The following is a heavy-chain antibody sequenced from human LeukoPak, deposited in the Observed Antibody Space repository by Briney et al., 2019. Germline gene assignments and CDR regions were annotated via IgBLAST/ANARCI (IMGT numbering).Heavy chain of an antibody. Sequence: PSETLSLTCSVSSGSISSSSNYWGWIRQPPGKGLEWIGSIYHNGKTSYNPSLTSRVTIPVDTSKNQFSLKLSSVTAADTAVYYCAIDQYENIGPGNHWFGPWGQGTLVTVSS. D-gene: IGHD2/OR15-2a*01. CDR1: SGSISSSSNY. CDR3: AIDQYENIGPGNHWFGP. J-gene: IGHJ5*02. V-gene: IGHV4-39*02. CDR2: IYHNGKT.